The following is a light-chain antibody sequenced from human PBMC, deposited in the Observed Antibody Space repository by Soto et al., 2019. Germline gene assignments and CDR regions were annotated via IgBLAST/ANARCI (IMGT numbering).Light chain of an antibody. CDR1: QSVSSSY. Sequence: EIVLTQSPGTLSLSPGERATLSCRASQSVSSSYLGWYQQKPGQAPRLLIYGASTRATGIPARFSGSRSGTEFTLTISSLQPEDFASYYCLQDYGDSWTFGQGTKVDIK. CDR2: GAS. J-gene: IGKJ1*01. V-gene: IGKV3D-7*01. CDR3: LQDYGDSWT.